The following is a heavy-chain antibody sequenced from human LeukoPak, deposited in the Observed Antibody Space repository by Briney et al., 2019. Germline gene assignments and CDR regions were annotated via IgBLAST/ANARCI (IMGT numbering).Heavy chain of an antibody. CDR2: IRYGGNLK. J-gene: IGHJ4*02. CDR1: GFTFSTYG. CDR3: AKGAHSSGWFVDYFDY. Sequence: GGSLRLSCAASGFTFSTYGMHWVRQAPGKGLEWVAFIRYGGNLKYYADSVRGGFTISRDNSQNTVYLEVNRLSNEDTAVYYCAKGAHSSGWFVDYFDYWGQGTLLTVSS. D-gene: IGHD6-19*01. V-gene: IGHV3-30*02.